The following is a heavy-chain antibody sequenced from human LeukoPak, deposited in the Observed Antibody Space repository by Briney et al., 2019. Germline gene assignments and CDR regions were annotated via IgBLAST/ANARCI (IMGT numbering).Heavy chain of an antibody. D-gene: IGHD6-6*01. J-gene: IGHJ6*03. CDR1: GGSISSRTYY. V-gene: IGHV4-39*07. CDR3: ARDFSSSSTVYYYYYMDV. CDR2: VYYSGTT. Sequence: SETLSLTCTVSGGSISSRTYYWGWIRQPPGKGLEWIGTVYYSGTTYYNPSLKSRVTISLDTSKNQFSLKLSSVTAADTAIYYCARDFSSSSTVYYYYYMDVWGKGTTVTVSS.